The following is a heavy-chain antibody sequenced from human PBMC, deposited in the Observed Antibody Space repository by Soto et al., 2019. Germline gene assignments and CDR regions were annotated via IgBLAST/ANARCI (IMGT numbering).Heavy chain of an antibody. D-gene: IGHD2-2*01. J-gene: IGHJ6*03. CDR3: ARQREGYCSSTSCYAFYYYYMDV. Sequence: SETLSLTCTVSGGSISSYYWSWIRQPPGKGLEWIGYIYYSGSTNYNPSLKSRVTISVDTSKNQFSLKLSSVTAADTAVYYCARQREGYCSSTSCYAFYYYYMDVWGKGTTVTVSS. CDR1: GGSISSYY. CDR2: IYYSGST. V-gene: IGHV4-59*08.